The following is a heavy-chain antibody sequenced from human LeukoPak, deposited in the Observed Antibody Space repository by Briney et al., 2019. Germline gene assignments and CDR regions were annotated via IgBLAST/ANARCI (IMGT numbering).Heavy chain of an antibody. D-gene: IGHD3-10*01. J-gene: IGHJ4*02. CDR1: GFTFSSYW. Sequence: PGGSLRLSCAASGFTFSSYWMSWVRQAPGKGLEWVANIKQDGSEKYYVDSVKGRFTISRDNAKNSLYLQMNSLRAEDTAVYYCARAVITMVRGVISLYFDYWGQGTLVTVSS. CDR2: IKQDGSEK. CDR3: ARAVITMVRGVISLYFDY. V-gene: IGHV3-7*01.